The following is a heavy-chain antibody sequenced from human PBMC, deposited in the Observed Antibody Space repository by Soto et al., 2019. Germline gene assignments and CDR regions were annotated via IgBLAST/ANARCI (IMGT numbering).Heavy chain of an antibody. D-gene: IGHD3-22*01. CDR2: IKSKTDGGTT. J-gene: IGHJ4*02. Sequence: GGSLRLSCAASGFTFSNAWMNWVRQAPGKGLEWVGRIKSKTDGGTTDYAAPGKGRFTISRDDSKNTLYLQMNSLKTEDTAVYYCTAGYYDSSGYRSKNIDYWGQGTLVTVSS. CDR1: GFTFSNAW. CDR3: TAGYYDSSGYRSKNIDY. V-gene: IGHV3-15*07.